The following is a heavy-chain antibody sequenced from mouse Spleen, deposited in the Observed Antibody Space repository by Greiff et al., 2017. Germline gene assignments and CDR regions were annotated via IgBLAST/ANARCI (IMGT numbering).Heavy chain of an antibody. CDR3: ARHPPIYYDYGGFDY. J-gene: IGHJ2*01. D-gene: IGHD2-4*01. Sequence: EVKLVESGGGLVKLGGSLKLSCAASGFTFSSYAMSWVRQTPEKTLEWVATISSGGGNTYYPDSVKGRFTISRDNAKNTLYLQMSSLKSEDTAMYYCARHPPIYYDYGGFDYWGQGTTLTVSS. CDR1: GFTFSSYA. V-gene: IGHV5-9*04. CDR2: ISSGGGNT.